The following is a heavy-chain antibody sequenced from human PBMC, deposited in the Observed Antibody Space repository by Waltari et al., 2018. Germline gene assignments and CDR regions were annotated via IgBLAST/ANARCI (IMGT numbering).Heavy chain of an antibody. CDR1: ELSSFW. Sequence: EVQLVESGGDLVQPGGSLRLSCTVSELSSFWLDWVRQAPGKGVVCVARGKNDGTMMTYADAVRGRFTVSRDSAKKTFYLQMNSLRGEDTAVYYCSTNPPGNWGQGTLVTVSS. V-gene: IGHV3-74*01. J-gene: IGHJ4*02. CDR3: STNPPGN. CDR2: GKNDGTMM.